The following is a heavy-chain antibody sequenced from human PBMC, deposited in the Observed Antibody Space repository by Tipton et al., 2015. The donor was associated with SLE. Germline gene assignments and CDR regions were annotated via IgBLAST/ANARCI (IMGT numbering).Heavy chain of an antibody. Sequence: TLSLTCTVSGGSISGHFWTWIRQLPGKGLEWIGYISHSGVTNYNPSLKSRVTMSVDTSKNQFSLKLTSVTAADTAVYYCALVAAIGRIDYWGEGTLVTVSS. J-gene: IGHJ4*02. V-gene: IGHV4-59*11. CDR2: ISHSGVT. CDR3: ALVAAIGRIDY. CDR1: GGSISGHF. D-gene: IGHD1-26*01.